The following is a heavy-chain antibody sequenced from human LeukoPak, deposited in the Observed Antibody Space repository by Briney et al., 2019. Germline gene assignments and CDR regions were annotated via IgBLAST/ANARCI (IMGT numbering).Heavy chain of an antibody. CDR1: GFTFSSYS. D-gene: IGHD1-26*01. J-gene: IGHJ3*02. CDR3: ARDAPRGVGDAFDI. V-gene: IGHV3-21*01. Sequence: PGGSLRLSCAASGFTFSSYSMNWVRQAPGKGLEWVSSISSSSSYIYYADSVKGRFTISRDNAKNSLYLQMNSLRAEDTAVYYCARDAPRGVGDAFDIRGQGTMVTVSS. CDR2: ISSSSSYI.